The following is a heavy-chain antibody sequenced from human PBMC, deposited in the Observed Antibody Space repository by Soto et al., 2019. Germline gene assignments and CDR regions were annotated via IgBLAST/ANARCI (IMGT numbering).Heavy chain of an antibody. CDR3: ARQNWNSPTYYYGMDV. V-gene: IGHV5-10-1*01. Sequence: PGESLKISCKGSGYSFTSYWISWVRQMPGKGLEWMGRIDPSDSYTNYSPSFQGHVTISADKSVSTAYLQWSSLKASDTAMYYCARQNWNSPTYYYGMDVWGQGTTVTVSS. CDR1: GYSFTSYW. D-gene: IGHD1-7*01. CDR2: IDPSDSYT. J-gene: IGHJ6*02.